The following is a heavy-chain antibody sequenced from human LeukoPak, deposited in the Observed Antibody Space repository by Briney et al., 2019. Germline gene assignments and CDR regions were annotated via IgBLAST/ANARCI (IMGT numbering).Heavy chain of an antibody. CDR1: GGSISSSSYY. CDR3: ARGPKEWELLWYFDL. V-gene: IGHV4-61*01. Sequence: PSETLSLTCTVSGGSISSSSYYWSWIRQPPGKGLEWIGYIYYSGSTNYNPSLKSRVTISVDTSKNQFSLKLSSVTAADTAVYYCARGPKEWELLWYFDLWGRGTLVTVSS. J-gene: IGHJ2*01. D-gene: IGHD1-26*01. CDR2: IYYSGST.